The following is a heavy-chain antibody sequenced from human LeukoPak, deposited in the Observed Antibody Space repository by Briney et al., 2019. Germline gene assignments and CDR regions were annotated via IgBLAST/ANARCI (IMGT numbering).Heavy chain of an antibody. V-gene: IGHV3-48*03. Sequence: GGSLRLSCAASGFTFSSYEVNWVRQAPGKGLEWVSYISSSGSTIYYADSVKGRFTISRDNAKNSLYLQMNSLRAEDTAIYYCVLYDWFDPWGQGTLVTVSS. D-gene: IGHD3-16*01. CDR1: GFTFSSYE. CDR3: VLYDWFDP. J-gene: IGHJ5*02. CDR2: ISSSGSTI.